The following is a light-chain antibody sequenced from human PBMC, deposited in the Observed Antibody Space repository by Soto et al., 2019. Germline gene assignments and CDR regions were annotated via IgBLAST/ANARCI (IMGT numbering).Light chain of an antibody. J-gene: IGKJ5*01. CDR1: QGIISA. Sequence: AIHLTQSPSSVSASVGDRVTITCLAIQGIISALALYQQKPVQAPKLLIYDASSLESGVPSRFSGGGSGTDFTLTISSLQPEDFATYYCQQSYSTSITFGQGTRLEIK. V-gene: IGKV1-13*02. CDR2: DAS. CDR3: QQSYSTSIT.